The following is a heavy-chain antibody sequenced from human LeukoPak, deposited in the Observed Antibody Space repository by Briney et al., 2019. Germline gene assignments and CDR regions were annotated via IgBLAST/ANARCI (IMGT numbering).Heavy chain of an antibody. CDR2: IYHGGST. CDR1: GFSLSSGYY. D-gene: IGHD6-13*01. V-gene: IGHV4-38-2*02. J-gene: IGHJ4*02. CDR3: ARDGDSSSWPPLSDY. Sequence: PSETLSLTCTVSGFSLSSGYYWGWIRQPPGKGLEWIGSIYHGGSTHYNPSLKSQVTISVDTSKNQFSLNLTSVTAADTAVYYCARDGDSSSWPPLSDYWGQGTLVTVSS.